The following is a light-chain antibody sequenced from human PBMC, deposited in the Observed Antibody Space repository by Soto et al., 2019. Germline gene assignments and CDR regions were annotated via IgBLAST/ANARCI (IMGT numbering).Light chain of an antibody. CDR1: QSVSINF. Sequence: EIVLTQSPGTLSLSPGERATLSCRASQSVSINFLGWYQQKPGQAPRLLIHGASSRATGIPDRFSGSGSGTDFLLTISRLEAEDFAVYYCQYNGNSSWTFGQGTKVDIK. V-gene: IGKV3-20*01. CDR3: QYNGNSSWT. CDR2: GAS. J-gene: IGKJ1*01.